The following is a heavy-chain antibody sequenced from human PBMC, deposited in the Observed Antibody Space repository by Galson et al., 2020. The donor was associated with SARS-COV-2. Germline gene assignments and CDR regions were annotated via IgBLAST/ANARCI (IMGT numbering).Heavy chain of an antibody. CDR3: ARLHYGEYAPEAFDI. J-gene: IGHJ3*02. D-gene: IGHD4-17*01. V-gene: IGHV4-30-2*01. CDR1: GPSISSGSYS. Sequence: SETLSLTCAVSGPSISSGSYSWNWLRQPPGQGLEWTGYISHRGGTYYNPSLKSRVTISGDRSKNQFSLRLSSVTAADTAVYYCARLHYGEYAPEAFDIWGPGTRVTVAS. CDR2: ISHRGGT.